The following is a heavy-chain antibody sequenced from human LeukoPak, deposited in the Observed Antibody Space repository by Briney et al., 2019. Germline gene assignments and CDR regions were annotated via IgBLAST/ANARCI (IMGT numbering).Heavy chain of an antibody. V-gene: IGHV5-51*01. D-gene: IGHD4-17*01. Sequence: GESLKISCKGSGYSFTSYWIGWVRQMPGKGLEWMGIIYPGDSDTRYSPSFQGQVTVSADKSISTAYLQWSSLKASDTAMYYCARHPLSDDYGGYAHFDYWGQGTLVTVSS. CDR3: ARHPLSDDYGGYAHFDY. CDR2: IYPGDSDT. CDR1: GYSFTSYW. J-gene: IGHJ4*02.